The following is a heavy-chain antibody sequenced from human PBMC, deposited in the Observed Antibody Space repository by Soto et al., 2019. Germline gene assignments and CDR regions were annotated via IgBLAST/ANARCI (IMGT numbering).Heavy chain of an antibody. CDR1: GGSISSGGYY. Sequence: SETLSLTCTVSGGSISSGGYYWGWIRQPPGKGLEWIGSIYYSGSTYYNPSLKSRVTISVDTSKNQFSLKLSSVTAADTAVYYCVPSNWFDPWGQGTLVTVSS. V-gene: IGHV4-39*01. J-gene: IGHJ5*02. CDR2: IYYSGST. CDR3: VPSNWFDP.